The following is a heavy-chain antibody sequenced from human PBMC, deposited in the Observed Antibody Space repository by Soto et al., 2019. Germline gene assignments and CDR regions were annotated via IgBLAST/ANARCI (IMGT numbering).Heavy chain of an antibody. D-gene: IGHD5-12*01. V-gene: IGHV4-31*03. J-gene: IGHJ5*02. CDR3: ARSSTLGYDLEYNWFDP. CDR1: GGSISSGGYY. Sequence: SETLSLTCTVSGGSISSGGYYWSWIRQHPGKGLEWIGYIYYSGSTYYNPSLKSRVTISVDTSKNQFSLKLSSVTAADTAVYYCARSSTLGYDLEYNWFDPWGQGTLVTVSS. CDR2: IYYSGST.